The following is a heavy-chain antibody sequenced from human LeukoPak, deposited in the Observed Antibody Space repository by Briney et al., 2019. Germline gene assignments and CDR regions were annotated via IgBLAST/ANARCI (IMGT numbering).Heavy chain of an antibody. CDR2: ISASGGST. J-gene: IGHJ3*02. CDR1: GFNFNDAA. CDR3: AKGFYDNSTSGVFDI. Sequence: GGSLRLSCAASGFNFNDAAMTWVRQAPGKGLEWVSGISASGGSTYYADSVKGRFTISRDNSKNTLYLQMNSLRAEDTAVYYCAKGFYDNSTSGVFDIWGQGTMVTVSS. V-gene: IGHV3-23*01. D-gene: IGHD2/OR15-2a*01.